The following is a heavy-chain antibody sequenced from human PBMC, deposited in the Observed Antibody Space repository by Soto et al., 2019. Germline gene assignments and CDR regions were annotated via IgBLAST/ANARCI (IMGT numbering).Heavy chain of an antibody. CDR1: GFTFSGYY. V-gene: IGHV3-11*05. Sequence: QVQLVESGGGLVKPGGSLRLSCAVSGFTFSGYYMTWIRQAPGNGLEWVSYISSNTSHTNYADSVKGRFTISRDNAKNSLFLQMNSLRAEDTAVYYCARGRGAAADYFDFWGQGTLVTVSS. CDR3: ARGRGAAADYFDF. CDR2: ISSNTSHT. D-gene: IGHD6-13*01. J-gene: IGHJ4*02.